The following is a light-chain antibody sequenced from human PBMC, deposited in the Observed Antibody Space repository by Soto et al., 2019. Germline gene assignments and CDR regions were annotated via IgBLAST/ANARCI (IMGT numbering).Light chain of an antibody. CDR2: GPS. V-gene: IGKV3-15*01. CDR3: QQYKSWPIT. CDR1: QSVSGD. Sequence: EIVMMQSPATLSVFPGERATLSCRASQSVSGDLAWYQQKPGQAPRLLIYGPSTRATGIPARFSGSGSGTEFTLTISGLQSEDFAIYFCQQYKSWPITFGQGTRLEIK. J-gene: IGKJ5*01.